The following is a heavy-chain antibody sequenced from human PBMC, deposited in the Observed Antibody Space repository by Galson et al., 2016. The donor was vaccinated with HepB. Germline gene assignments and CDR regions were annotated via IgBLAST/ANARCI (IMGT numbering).Heavy chain of an antibody. CDR2: IYYSGST. V-gene: IGHV4-39*01. Sequence: ETLSLTCSASGGSISSSSYYWGWIRQPPGKGLEWIGSIYYSGSTYYNPSLKSRVTISVDTSKNQYSLRLSSVTAADTAVYYCARQRGSPAAMGWFDPWGQGTLVTVSS. CDR1: GGSISSSSYY. D-gene: IGHD2-2*01. CDR3: ARQRGSPAAMGWFDP. J-gene: IGHJ5*02.